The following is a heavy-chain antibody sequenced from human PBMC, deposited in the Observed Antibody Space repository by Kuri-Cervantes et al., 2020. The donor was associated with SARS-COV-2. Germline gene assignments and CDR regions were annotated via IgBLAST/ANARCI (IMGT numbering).Heavy chain of an antibody. CDR3: ARIFADYDFWSGIDY. Sequence: SGPTLVKPTETLTLTCTVSGFPLSNARMGVSWIRQPPGKALEWLAHIFSNDEKSYSTSLKSRLTISKDTSKSQVVLTMTNMDPVDTATYYCARIFADYDFWSGIDYWGRGTLVTVSS. CDR1: GFPLSNARMG. CDR2: IFSNDEK. J-gene: IGHJ4*02. D-gene: IGHD3-3*01. V-gene: IGHV2-26*01.